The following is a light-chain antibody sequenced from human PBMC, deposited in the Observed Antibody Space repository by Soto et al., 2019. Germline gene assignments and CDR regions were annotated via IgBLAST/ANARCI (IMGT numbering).Light chain of an antibody. Sequence: EIVLTQSPGTLSLSPGERATLSCRASQSVSSSYLAWYQQKPGQAPRLLIYGASSRATGIPDRFSGSGSGTDFNLTISRLEPEDFVVYYCQQYGSSPPYTFGQGTKLEIE. V-gene: IGKV3-20*01. CDR2: GAS. CDR1: QSVSSSY. CDR3: QQYGSSPPYT. J-gene: IGKJ2*01.